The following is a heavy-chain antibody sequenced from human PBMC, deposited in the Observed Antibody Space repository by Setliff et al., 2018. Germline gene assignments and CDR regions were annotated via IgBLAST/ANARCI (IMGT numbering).Heavy chain of an antibody. CDR2: IDESGGGT. CDR1: GFTFSNYA. CDR3: ARREIIAVTRWFYP. J-gene: IGHJ5*02. D-gene: IGHD2-15*01. V-gene: IGHV3-23*01. Sequence: GGSLRLSCAASGFTFSNYAMSWVRQAPGKGLEWVSAIDESGGGTYYADSVKGRFTIPRDNSKNTLYLQMNSLRAEDTAVYYCARREIIAVTRWFYPWGQGTLVTVSS.